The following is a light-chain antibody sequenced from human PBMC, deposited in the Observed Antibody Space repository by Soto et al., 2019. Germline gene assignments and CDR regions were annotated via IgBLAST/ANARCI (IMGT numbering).Light chain of an antibody. CDR1: QSVSSSY. Sequence: EIVLTQSPGTLSLSPGERANLSCRASQSVSSSYLAWYQQKPGQAPRLLIYGASSRATGIPDRFSGSGSGTDFTLTISRPEPEDFAVYYCQQYGSSQYTFGQGTKLEIK. CDR2: GAS. CDR3: QQYGSSQYT. J-gene: IGKJ2*01. V-gene: IGKV3-20*01.